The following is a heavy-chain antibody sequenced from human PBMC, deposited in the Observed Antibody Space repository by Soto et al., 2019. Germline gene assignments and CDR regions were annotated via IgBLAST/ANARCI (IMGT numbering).Heavy chain of an antibody. D-gene: IGHD3-3*01. CDR2: ISTNGRST. CDR1: GFSFSDSA. CDR3: LRDIFGVVIFDS. J-gene: IGHJ4*02. V-gene: IGHV3-64D*06. Sequence: PGGSLRLSCSASGFSFSDSAMHWVRQAPGKRLEYVSAISTNGRSTYYADSVKGRFTISRDNSKNTVHLQMSSLRAEDTAVYYCLRDIFGVVIFDSWGQGPPVTVSS.